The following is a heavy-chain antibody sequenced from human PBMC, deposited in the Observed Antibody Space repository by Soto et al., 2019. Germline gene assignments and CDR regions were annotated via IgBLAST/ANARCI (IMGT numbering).Heavy chain of an antibody. CDR3: GTQRGGGGY. J-gene: IGHJ4*02. D-gene: IGHD6-25*01. Sequence: EVQLVESGGGLIQPGGSLRLSCAVSGFTVSNNYMSWVRQAPGKGLEGVSVIYSGGYTAYGDSVKGRFTISRDNSKNTISQKMKSQRAAEPAVYYWGTQRGGGGYWGQGTLVTVSS. V-gene: IGHV3-53*01. CDR2: IYSGGYT. CDR1: GFTVSNNY.